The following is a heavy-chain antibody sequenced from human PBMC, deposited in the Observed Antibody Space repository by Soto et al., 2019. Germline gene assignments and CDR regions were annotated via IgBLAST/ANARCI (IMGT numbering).Heavy chain of an antibody. CDR2: SNPNSGGT. Sequence: VSVKVSCKASGYTFSDYYIHWVRQAPGQGLEWMGCSNPNSGGTKYATKFQGGVTMTRDTSITTAYMELSRLRSGDTAVYYCAREPATARTEGVDXWGQGTLVTVSX. D-gene: IGHD1-1*01. V-gene: IGHV1-2*02. CDR1: GYTFSDYY. J-gene: IGHJ4*02. CDR3: AREPATARTEGVDX.